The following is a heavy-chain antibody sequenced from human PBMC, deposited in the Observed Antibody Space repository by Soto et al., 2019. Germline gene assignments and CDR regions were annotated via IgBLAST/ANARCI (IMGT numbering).Heavy chain of an antibody. CDR2: INPNSGDT. Sequence: QVQLVQSGAEVKKPGASVKVSCKSSGYTFTDYYIHWVRQAPGQGLEWMGWINPNSGDTNYEQKFQGWVTMTRDTSISTAYMELSRLRSDDTAVYYCARSGYDYNFDYWGQGTLVTVSS. J-gene: IGHJ4*02. CDR1: GYTFTDYY. V-gene: IGHV1-2*04. CDR3: ARSGYDYNFDY. D-gene: IGHD5-12*01.